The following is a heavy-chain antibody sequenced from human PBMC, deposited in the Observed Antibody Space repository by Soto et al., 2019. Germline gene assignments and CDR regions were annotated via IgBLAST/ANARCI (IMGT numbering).Heavy chain of an antibody. V-gene: IGHV4-39*01. J-gene: IGHJ6*02. Sequence: PSETLSLTCTVSGGSISSSSYYWGWIRQRPGEGLEWIGSIYYSGSTYYNPSLKSGVTISVATSKNQSSLKLSSVTAADTAVYYCATWRVVISYYYYGMDVWGQGTMVTVYS. CDR2: IYYSGST. CDR3: ATWRVVISYYYYGMDV. CDR1: GGSISSSSYY. D-gene: IGHD3-22*01.